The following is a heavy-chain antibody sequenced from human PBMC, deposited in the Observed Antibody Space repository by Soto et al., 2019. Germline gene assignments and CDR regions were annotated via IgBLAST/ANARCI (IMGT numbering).Heavy chain of an antibody. CDR2: ISYDGSHK. D-gene: IGHD5-12*01. CDR1: GFTFSAYG. CDR3: AKEGRGYGGFDPNSYFEN. J-gene: IGHJ4*02. V-gene: IGHV3-30*18. Sequence: QVQLVESAGGVVQPGTSLRLSCAASGFTFSAYGMHWVRQVPGKGLEWVAVISYDGSHKDYVDSVKGRITISRDNSKNTLHLQMNSLRPEDKAVYYCAKEGRGYGGFDPNSYFENWGQGTLVTVSS.